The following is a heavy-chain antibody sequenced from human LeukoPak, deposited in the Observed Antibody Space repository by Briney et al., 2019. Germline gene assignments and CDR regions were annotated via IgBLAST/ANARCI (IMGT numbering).Heavy chain of an antibody. Sequence: GASVKVSCKASGYTFTSYGISWVRQAPGQGLEWMGWISAYNGNTNYAQKLQGRVTMTTDTSTSTAYMELRSLRSDDTAVYYCARGSSNPGITVIVVDLDYWGQGTLVTVSS. V-gene: IGHV1-18*01. CDR1: GYTFTSYG. CDR3: ARGSSNPGITVIVVDLDY. D-gene: IGHD3-22*01. CDR2: ISAYNGNT. J-gene: IGHJ4*02.